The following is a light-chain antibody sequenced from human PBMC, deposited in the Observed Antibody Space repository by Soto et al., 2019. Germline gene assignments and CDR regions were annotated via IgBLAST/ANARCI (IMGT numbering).Light chain of an antibody. CDR3: CSSVGGPIWV. CDR1: SSDVGSYNR. CDR2: EVN. V-gene: IGLV2-23*02. Sequence: QSALTQPASVSGSPGQSITISCTGTSSDVGSYNRVSWYQKHPGKAPTLIIYEVNKRPSGVSNRFSGSKSGNTASLTISGLQAEDEADSYCCSSVGGPIWVFGGGTKLTVL. J-gene: IGLJ3*02.